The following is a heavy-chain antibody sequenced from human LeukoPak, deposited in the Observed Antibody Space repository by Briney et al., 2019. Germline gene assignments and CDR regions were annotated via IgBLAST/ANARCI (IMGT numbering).Heavy chain of an antibody. V-gene: IGHV4-59*01. CDR2: IYYSGST. D-gene: IGHD6-13*01. CDR1: DDSISRYY. Sequence: SETLSLTCTVSDDSISRYYWSWIRQPPGKGLEWIGYIYYSGSTNYNPSLKSRVTISVDTSKNQFSLKLSSVTAADTAVYYCAREAAAGNPFDYWGQGTLVTVFS. J-gene: IGHJ4*02. CDR3: AREAAAGNPFDY.